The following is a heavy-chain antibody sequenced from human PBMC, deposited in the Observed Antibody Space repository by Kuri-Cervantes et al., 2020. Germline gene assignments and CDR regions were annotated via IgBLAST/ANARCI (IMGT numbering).Heavy chain of an antibody. CDR3: ARFRSTDDYGDYGTNPYYYYGMDV. V-gene: IGHV4-59*08. D-gene: IGHD4-17*01. CDR1: GGSISSYY. J-gene: IGHJ6*02. CDR2: IYYSGST. Sequence: SETLSLTCTVSGGSISSYYWSWIRQPPGKGLEWIGYIYYSGSTNYNPSLKSRVTISVDTSKNQFSLKLSSVTAADTAVYYCARFRSTDDYGDYGTNPYYYYGMDVWGQGTTVTVSS.